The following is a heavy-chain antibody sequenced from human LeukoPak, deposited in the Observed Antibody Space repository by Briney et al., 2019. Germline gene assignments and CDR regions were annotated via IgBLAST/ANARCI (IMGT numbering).Heavy chain of an antibody. CDR3: ATVDTTMGKDS. J-gene: IGHJ4*02. CDR1: GGSISSYP. Sequence: SETLSLTCTVSGGSISSYPWTWIRQPPGKGLEWIGYISYTGSTNYNPSLKSRVSISVDTSKSQVSLRLTSVTAADTAVYYCATVDTTMGKDSWGQGALVTVSS. CDR2: ISYTGST. D-gene: IGHD5-18*01. V-gene: IGHV4-59*08.